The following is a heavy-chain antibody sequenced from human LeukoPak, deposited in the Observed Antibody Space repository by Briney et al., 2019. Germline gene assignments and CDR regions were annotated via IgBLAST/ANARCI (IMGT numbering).Heavy chain of an antibody. CDR3: ARNGGYCSGGSCYSALDY. D-gene: IGHD2-15*01. CDR2: INPNSGGT. CDR1: GYTFTGYY. J-gene: IGHJ4*02. V-gene: IGHV1-2*02. Sequence: GASVKVSCKASGYTFTGYYMHWVRQAPGQGLEWMGWINPNSGGTNYAQKFQGRVTMTRDTSISTAYVELSRLRSDDTAVYYCARNGGYCSGGSCYSALDYWGQGTLVTVSS.